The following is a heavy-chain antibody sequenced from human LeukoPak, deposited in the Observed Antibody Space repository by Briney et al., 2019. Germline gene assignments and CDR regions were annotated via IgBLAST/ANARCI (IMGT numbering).Heavy chain of an antibody. Sequence: PGGSLRLSCAASGFTVSSNYMSWVRQAPGKGLEGVSVIYSGGSTYYADSVKGRFTISRDNSKNTLYLQMNSLRAEDTAVYYCARANYGGDFDYWGQGTLVTVSS. CDR1: GFTVSSNY. V-gene: IGHV3-53*01. CDR2: IYSGGST. CDR3: ARANYGGDFDY. J-gene: IGHJ4*02. D-gene: IGHD4-23*01.